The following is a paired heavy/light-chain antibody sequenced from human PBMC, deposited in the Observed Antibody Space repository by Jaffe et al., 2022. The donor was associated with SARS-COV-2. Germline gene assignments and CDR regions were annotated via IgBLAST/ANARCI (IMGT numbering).Light chain of an antibody. Sequence: EIVLTQSPATLSLPPGERVTLSCRASQSVGGSLGWYQQKPGQAPRLLIYDASKRAIGTPDRFSGSGSGSDFTLTIGSLGPEDVAVYYCQQRSAWPRTFGQGTKVEIK. CDR2: DAS. CDR1: QSVGGS. V-gene: IGKV3-11*01. J-gene: IGKJ1*01. CDR3: QQRSAWPRT.
Heavy chain of an antibody. V-gene: IGHV1-3*01. CDR2: ISAANGDV. J-gene: IGHJ2*01. D-gene: IGHD4-17*01. CDR3: ARDTGNWYFDL. Sequence: QVQFVQSGAEVKKPGASVKISCRTSGFSFKNLPSLFIHWVRQAPGEGLQWVGCISAANGDVKSSDRFQGRVTFTSDTSANTAYMELSRLTSEDTALYYCARDTGNWYFDLWGRGTLVSVSS. CDR1: GFSFKNLP.